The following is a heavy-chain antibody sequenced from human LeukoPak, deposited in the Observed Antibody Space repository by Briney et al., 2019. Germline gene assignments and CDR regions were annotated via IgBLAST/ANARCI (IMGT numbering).Heavy chain of an antibody. CDR2: IYYSGST. J-gene: IGHJ4*02. D-gene: IGHD4-11*01. V-gene: IGHV4-61*01. Sequence: PSKTLSLTCTISGGSVSSGTYYWSWIRQPPGKGLEWIGYIYYSGSTNYNPSLKSRVTISVDTSKNQFSLKLTSVTAADTAVYYCARDRVRGNSNPYFDYWGQGTLVTVSS. CDR1: GGSVSSGTYY. CDR3: ARDRVRGNSNPYFDY.